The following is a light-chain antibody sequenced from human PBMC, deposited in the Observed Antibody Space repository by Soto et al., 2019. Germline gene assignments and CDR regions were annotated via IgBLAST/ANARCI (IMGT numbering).Light chain of an antibody. CDR1: QGIKNE. Sequence: DIQMTQSPSSLSASVGDRVTITCRASQGIKNELGWYQQKSGLAPKRMIFGATTLQSGVPSRFSGSASGTDFSLIIRSLQPEDFATYYCLQYNHYPPTFGQGTKV. V-gene: IGKV1-17*01. J-gene: IGKJ1*01. CDR2: GAT. CDR3: LQYNHYPPT.